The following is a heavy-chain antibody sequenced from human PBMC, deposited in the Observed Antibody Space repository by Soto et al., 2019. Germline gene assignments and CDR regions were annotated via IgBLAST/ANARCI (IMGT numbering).Heavy chain of an antibody. CDR3: TRAGPPVGY. CDR2: ISAYNGNT. CDR1: GYTFTSYA. V-gene: IGHV1-18*01. Sequence: QVQLVQSGAEVKKPGASVKVSCKASGYTFTSYAISWVRQAPGQGLEWMGWISAYNGNTNYAQKLQGRVTTTTNTSTNTAYMELRSLRPDDTAVYYCTRAGPPVGYWGQGTLVTVSS. J-gene: IGHJ4*02.